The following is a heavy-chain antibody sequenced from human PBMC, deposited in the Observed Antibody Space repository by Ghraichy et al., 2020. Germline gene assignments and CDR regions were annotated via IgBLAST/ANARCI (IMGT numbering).Heavy chain of an antibody. CDR1: APPFSSYA. J-gene: IGHJ4*02. Sequence: GESLNISCAASAPPFSSYAMSWVRQAPGKGLEWVSGISGSGGSTYYAESVKGRFTISRDNSENTLYLQMNSLRAEDTAVYYCAKLPPRTTVTTIVDYWGQGTLVTVSS. CDR3: AKLPPRTTVTTIVDY. CDR2: ISGSGGST. D-gene: IGHD4-17*01. V-gene: IGHV3-23*01.